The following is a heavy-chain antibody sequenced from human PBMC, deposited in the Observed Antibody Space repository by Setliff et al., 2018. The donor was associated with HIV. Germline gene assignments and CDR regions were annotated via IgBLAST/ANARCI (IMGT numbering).Heavy chain of an antibody. CDR3: ARGTRVGANDAFDI. J-gene: IGHJ3*02. D-gene: IGHD1-26*01. Sequence: ASVKVSCKAPGYTFTGYYMHWVRQAPGQGLEWMGRINPNSGGTNYARKFQGRVTMTRDTSITTAYMELSRLRSDDTAVYYCARGTRVGANDAFDIWGQGTMVTVS. CDR1: GYTFTGYY. V-gene: IGHV1-2*06. CDR2: INPNSGGT.